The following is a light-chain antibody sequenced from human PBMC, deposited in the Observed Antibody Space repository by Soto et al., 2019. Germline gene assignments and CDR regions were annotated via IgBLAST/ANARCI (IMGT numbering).Light chain of an antibody. V-gene: IGLV7-43*01. J-gene: IGLJ2*01. CDR3: LRYYGGAS. CDR1: TGEVTSGYY. CDR2: STS. Sequence: QAVVTQEPSLTVSPGGTVTLTCAAGTGEVTSGYYPNWFQQKPGQAPRPLIYSTSHKHSWTPARFSGSLLGGKAALTLSGVQPEDEAEYYCLRYYGGASFGGGTKVTVL.